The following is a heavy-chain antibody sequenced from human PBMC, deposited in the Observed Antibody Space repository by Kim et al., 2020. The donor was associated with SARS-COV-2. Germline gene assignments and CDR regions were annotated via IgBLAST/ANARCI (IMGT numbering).Heavy chain of an antibody. D-gene: IGHD3-16*01. CDR1: GGSISSYY. Sequence: SETLSLTCTVSGGSISSYYWSWIRQPPGKGLEWIGYIYYSGSTNYNPSLKSRVTISVDTSKNQFSLKLSSVTAADTAVYYCGGEFGGGGNAFDIWGQGTMVTVSS. CDR2: IYYSGST. V-gene: IGHV4-59*01. J-gene: IGHJ3*02. CDR3: GGEFGGGGNAFDI.